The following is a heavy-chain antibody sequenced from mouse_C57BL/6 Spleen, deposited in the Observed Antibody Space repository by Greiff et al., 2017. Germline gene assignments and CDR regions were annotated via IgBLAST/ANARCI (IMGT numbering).Heavy chain of an antibody. CDR1: GYTFTSYW. CDR3: ARVEGVRTYAMDY. Sequence: QVQLQQPGAELVKPGASVKLSCKASGYTFTSYWMHWVKQRPGQGLEWIGMIHPNSGSTNYNEKFKSKATLTVDKSSSTAYMQLSSLTSEDSAVYYCARVEGVRTYAMDYWGQGTSVTVSS. D-gene: IGHD5-1*01. CDR2: IHPNSGST. J-gene: IGHJ4*01. V-gene: IGHV1-64*01.